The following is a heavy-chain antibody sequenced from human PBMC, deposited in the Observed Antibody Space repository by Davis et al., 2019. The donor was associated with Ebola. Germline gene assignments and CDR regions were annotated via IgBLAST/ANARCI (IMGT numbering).Heavy chain of an antibody. CDR1: GGSISSGGYC. Sequence: SETLSLTCTVSGGSISSGGYCWSWIRQHPGKGLEWIGYIYYSGSTYYNPSLKSRVTISVDTSKNQFSLKLSSVTAADTAMYYCVKDDVTARRFNYWGQGSLVTVSS. D-gene: IGHD1-20*01. CDR2: IYYSGST. V-gene: IGHV4-31*03. CDR3: VKDDVTARRFNY. J-gene: IGHJ4*02.